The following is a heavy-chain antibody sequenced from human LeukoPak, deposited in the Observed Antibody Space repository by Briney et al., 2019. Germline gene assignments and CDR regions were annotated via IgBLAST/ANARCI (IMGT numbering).Heavy chain of an antibody. CDR1: GFTFSNFA. J-gene: IGHJ4*02. Sequence: GGSLRLSCAASGFTFSNFAMTWVRQAPGKGLEWVSSIVGSSSTYYADSLKGRFTISRDNAKNSLYLQMSSLRAEDTAVYYCARIGAGSSRNYWGQGTLVTVSS. V-gene: IGHV3-21*01. CDR2: IVGSSST. D-gene: IGHD6-13*01. CDR3: ARIGAGSSRNY.